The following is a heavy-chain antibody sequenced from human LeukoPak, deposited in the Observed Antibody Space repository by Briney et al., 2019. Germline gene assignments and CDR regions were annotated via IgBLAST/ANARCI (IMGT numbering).Heavy chain of an antibody. V-gene: IGHV4-59*01. J-gene: IGHJ6*03. CDR3: ARASPGFSRIPYYYYYYMDV. CDR1: GGSISSYY. Sequence: SETLSLTCTVSGGSISSYYWSWIRQPPGKGLEWIGCIYYSGSTNYNPSLKSRVTISVDTSKNQFSLKLSSVTAADTAVYYCARASPGFSRIPYYYYYYMDVWGKGTTVTVSS. D-gene: IGHD2-15*01. CDR2: IYYSGST.